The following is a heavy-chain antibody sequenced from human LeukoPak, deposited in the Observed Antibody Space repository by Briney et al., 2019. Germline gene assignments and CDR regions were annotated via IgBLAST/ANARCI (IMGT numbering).Heavy chain of an antibody. Sequence: PGGSLRLSCAASGFTFSSYAMHWVRQAPGKGLEWVAVISYDGSNKYYADSVKGRFTISRDNSKNTLYLQMNSLRAEDTAVYYCARGYSNYQYFDYWGQGTLVTVSS. V-gene: IGHV3-30*01. CDR1: GFTFSSYA. CDR2: ISYDGSNK. D-gene: IGHD4-11*01. CDR3: ARGYSNYQYFDY. J-gene: IGHJ4*02.